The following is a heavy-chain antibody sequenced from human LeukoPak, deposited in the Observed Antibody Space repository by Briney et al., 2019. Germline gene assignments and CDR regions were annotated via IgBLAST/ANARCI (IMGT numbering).Heavy chain of an antibody. Sequence: ASVKVSCKASGGTFSSYAISWVRQAPGQGLEWMGWISAYNGNTNYAQKLQGRVTMTTDTSTSTAYMELRSLRSDDTAVYYCARVHYYDSSGTSNWFDPWGQGTLVTVSS. CDR1: GGTFSSYA. V-gene: IGHV1-18*01. J-gene: IGHJ5*02. D-gene: IGHD3-22*01. CDR3: ARVHYYDSSGTSNWFDP. CDR2: ISAYNGNT.